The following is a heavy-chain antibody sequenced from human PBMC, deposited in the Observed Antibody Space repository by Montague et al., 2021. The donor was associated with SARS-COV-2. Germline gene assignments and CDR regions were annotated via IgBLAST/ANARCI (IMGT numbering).Heavy chain of an antibody. CDR3: VRDTGSAQAGFDA. D-gene: IGHD4-17*01. CDR1: GDSVWSNTAA. CDR2: TNYRPKWTS. Sequence: CAISGDSVWSNTAAWNWIRQSPSGGLEWLGRTNYRPKWTSDYATSVEGRISIDPDTSKNQFFLHLRSVTPEDTGVYYCVRDTGSAQAGFDAWGQGTLVTASS. V-gene: IGHV6-1*01. J-gene: IGHJ4*02.